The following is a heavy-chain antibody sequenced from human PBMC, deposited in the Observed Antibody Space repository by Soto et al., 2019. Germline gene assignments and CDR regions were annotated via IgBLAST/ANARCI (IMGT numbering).Heavy chain of an antibody. CDR2: ISSSSTYK. D-gene: IGHD1-1*01. Sequence: PGGSLRLSCAASGLTVSSHSMNWVRQAPGKGLEWVSSISSSSTYKYYADSVKGRFTISRDNAKSSLYLQMNSLRAEDTAVYYCARTGTTWYFDYWAQGTLVTVSS. J-gene: IGHJ4*02. CDR1: GLTVSSHS. CDR3: ARTGTTWYFDY. V-gene: IGHV3-21*01.